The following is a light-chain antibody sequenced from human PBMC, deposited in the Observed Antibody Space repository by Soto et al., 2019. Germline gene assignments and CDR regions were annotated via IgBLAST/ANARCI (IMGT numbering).Light chain of an antibody. CDR3: QQRSNWPSIT. Sequence: EIVLTQSPATLSLSPGQTATPSCRASQSVSSYLAWYQQKPGQAPRLLIYDASNRATGIPARFSGSGSGTDFTLTINSLEPEDSAVYYCQQRSNWPSITFGQGTRLEIK. CDR1: QSVSSY. CDR2: DAS. V-gene: IGKV3-11*01. J-gene: IGKJ5*01.